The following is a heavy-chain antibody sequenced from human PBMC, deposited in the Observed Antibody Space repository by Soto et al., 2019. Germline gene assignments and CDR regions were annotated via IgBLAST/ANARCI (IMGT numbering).Heavy chain of an antibody. CDR3: ARVSIAVAGIAYYFDY. V-gene: IGHV3-30-3*01. CDR1: GFSFSSCA. Sequence: QVQLVEPGGGVVQPGRSLRLSCAASGFSFSSCAMHWVRQAPGKGLEWVAVVSHDGSNKYYADSVKGRVTISRDNSINTVYLQMNSLRAEDTAVYYCARVSIAVAGIAYYFDYWGQGTLVTVSS. CDR2: VSHDGSNK. J-gene: IGHJ4*02. D-gene: IGHD6-19*01.